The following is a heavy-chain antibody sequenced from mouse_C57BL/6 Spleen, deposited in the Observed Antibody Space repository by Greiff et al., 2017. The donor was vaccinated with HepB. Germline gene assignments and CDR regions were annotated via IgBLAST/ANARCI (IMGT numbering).Heavy chain of an antibody. CDR2: IDPENGDT. V-gene: IGHV14-4*01. CDR3: TPSYYGSSWGFAY. CDR1: GFNIKDDY. Sequence: EVKLQESGAELVRPGASVKLSCTASGFNIKDDYMHWVKQRPEQGLEWIGWIDPENGDTEYASKFQGKATITADTSSNTAYLQLSSLTSEDTAVYYCTPSYYGSSWGFAYWGQGTLVTVSA. D-gene: IGHD1-1*01. J-gene: IGHJ3*01.